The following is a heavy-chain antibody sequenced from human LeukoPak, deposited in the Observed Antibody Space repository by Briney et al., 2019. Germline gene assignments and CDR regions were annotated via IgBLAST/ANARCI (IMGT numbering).Heavy chain of an antibody. CDR1: GYSITSSYY. D-gene: IGHD6-6*01. Sequence: SDTLSLTCTIYGYSITSSYYWSWIRQPAGKGLEWIGRIYTSGSTNYNPSLKSRVTMSVDTSKNQFSLKLSSVTAADTAVYYCARGNEYSSSSGDYWGQGTLVTVSS. CDR2: IYTSGST. J-gene: IGHJ4*02. CDR3: ARGNEYSSSSGDY. V-gene: IGHV4-4*07.